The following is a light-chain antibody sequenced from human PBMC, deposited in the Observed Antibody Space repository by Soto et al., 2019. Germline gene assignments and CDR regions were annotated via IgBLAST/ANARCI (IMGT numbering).Light chain of an antibody. V-gene: IGKV3-15*01. CDR3: QQYDKWPYT. CDR1: QSVGSN. CDR2: GAF. Sequence: EIVLTQSPATLSVSPGERATLSCRTSQSVGSNLAWYQQKPGQAPRLLIYGAFIRAPGFPVTFRGTGSGSEFTLTISSLQSEDGALYYCQQYDKWPYTFGQGTKVEIX. J-gene: IGKJ2*01.